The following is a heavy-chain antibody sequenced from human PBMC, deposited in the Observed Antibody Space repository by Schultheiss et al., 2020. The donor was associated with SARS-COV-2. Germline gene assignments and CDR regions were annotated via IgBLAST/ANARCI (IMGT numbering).Heavy chain of an antibody. J-gene: IGHJ3*02. CDR3: AKGDDSSHAFDI. V-gene: IGHV3-21*01. Sequence: GGSLRLSCSASGFTFSSYAMYWVRQAPGKGLEWVSSISSSGGYIFYADSVKGRFTISRDNSKNTLYLQMNSLRAEDTAVYYCAKGDDSSHAFDIWGQGTMVTVSS. CDR2: ISSSGGYI. D-gene: IGHD3-22*01. CDR1: GFTFSSYA.